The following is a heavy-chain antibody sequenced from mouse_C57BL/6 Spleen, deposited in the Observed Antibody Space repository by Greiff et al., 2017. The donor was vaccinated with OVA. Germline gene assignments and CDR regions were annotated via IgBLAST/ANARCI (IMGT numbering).Heavy chain of an antibody. CDR2: STPSGET. D-gene: IGHD2-3*01. Sequence: QVQLQQSGPGLVKPSQSLFLTCSITGFPITSGYYWIWVRQSPGKPLEWMDYSTPSGETFYNPSLQSPITITIETSKNQFFLHLNSVTTEDTAMYYCAGDDDGYYGFTYWGQGTLVTVSA. CDR1: GFPITSGYY. V-gene: IGHV12-3*01. J-gene: IGHJ3*01. CDR3: AGDDDGYYGFTY.